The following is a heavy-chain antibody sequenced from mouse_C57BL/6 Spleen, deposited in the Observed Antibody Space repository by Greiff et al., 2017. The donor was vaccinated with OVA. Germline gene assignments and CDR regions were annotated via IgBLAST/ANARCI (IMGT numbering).Heavy chain of an antibody. Sequence: DVKLQESGPGLVKPSQSLSLTCSVTGYSITSGYYWNWIRQFPGNKLEWMGYISYDGSNNYNPSLKNRISITRDTSKNQFFLKLNSVTTEDTATYYCARNDYDWYFDVWGTGTTVTVSS. CDR2: ISYDGSN. CDR3: ARNDYDWYFDV. V-gene: IGHV3-6*01. J-gene: IGHJ1*03. CDR1: GYSITSGYY. D-gene: IGHD2-4*01.